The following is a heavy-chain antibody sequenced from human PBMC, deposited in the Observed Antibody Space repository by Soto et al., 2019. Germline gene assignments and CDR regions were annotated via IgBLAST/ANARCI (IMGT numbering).Heavy chain of an antibody. Sequence: EVQLLESGGGLVQPGGSLRLSCAASGFTFSSYAMSWVRQAPGKGLEWVSAISGSGGSTYYADSVKGRFTISRDKSKNTLYLQMNSLRAEDTAVYYCAKARGITMVRGVIGADYWGQGTLVTVSS. D-gene: IGHD3-10*01. V-gene: IGHV3-23*01. CDR1: GFTFSSYA. J-gene: IGHJ4*02. CDR2: ISGSGGST. CDR3: AKARGITMVRGVIGADY.